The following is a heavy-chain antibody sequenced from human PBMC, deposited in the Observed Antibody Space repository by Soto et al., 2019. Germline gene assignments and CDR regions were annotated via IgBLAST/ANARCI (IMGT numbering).Heavy chain of an antibody. J-gene: IGHJ4*02. CDR1: GFTFSSYA. Sequence: RGSRRLSSAASGFTFSSYAMHWVRQAPGKGLEWVAVPSYVDSNIYSADSVTGRFTISTDNSKNTLDRRMNSLRAEDTAVYYCVRSYDSTCDYFFDYWRQGSWDTVSS. V-gene: IGHV3-30-3*01. CDR3: VRSYDSTCDYFFDY. CDR2: PSYVDSNI. D-gene: IGHD3-22*01.